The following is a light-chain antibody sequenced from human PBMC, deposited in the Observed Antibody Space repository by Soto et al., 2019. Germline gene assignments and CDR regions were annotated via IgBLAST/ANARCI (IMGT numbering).Light chain of an antibody. V-gene: IGLV3-21*02. CDR2: DDS. CDR1: NIGSKS. J-gene: IGLJ1*01. CDR3: HVWDSSSEHV. Sequence: SYVLTQPPSVSVAPGQTARITCGGTNIGSKSVHWYQQKPGQAPVLVVDDDSVRPSGIPERFSGSNSGNTATLTISRVEAGDEADYFCHVWDSSSEHVFGTGTKLTVL.